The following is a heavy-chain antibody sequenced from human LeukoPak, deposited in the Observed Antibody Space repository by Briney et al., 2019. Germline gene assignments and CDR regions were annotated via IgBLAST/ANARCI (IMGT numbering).Heavy chain of an antibody. Sequence: PGGSLRLSCAASGFTFSSYEMNWVRQAPGKGLEWVSSISSSSSYIYYADSVEGRFTISRDNAKNSLYLQMNSLRAEDTAVYYCAGGSSGTTYYFDYWGQGTLVTVSS. CDR2: ISSSSSYI. J-gene: IGHJ4*02. CDR1: GFTFSSYE. CDR3: AGGSSGTTYYFDY. V-gene: IGHV3-21*01. D-gene: IGHD3-22*01.